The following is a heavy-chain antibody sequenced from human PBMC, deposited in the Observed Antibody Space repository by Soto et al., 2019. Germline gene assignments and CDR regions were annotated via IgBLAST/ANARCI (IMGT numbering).Heavy chain of an antibody. CDR3: ARVYDYYDSSGCLDY. J-gene: IGHJ4*02. V-gene: IGHV3-30-3*01. CDR2: ISYDGSNK. D-gene: IGHD3-22*01. CDR1: GFTVSSYA. Sequence: WGSLRLSCAASGFTVSSYAMHWVCQAPGKGLEWVAVISYDGSNKYYADSVKGRFTISSDNSKNTLYLQMNSLRAEDTAVYYCARVYDYYDSSGCLDYWGQGTLGTVSS.